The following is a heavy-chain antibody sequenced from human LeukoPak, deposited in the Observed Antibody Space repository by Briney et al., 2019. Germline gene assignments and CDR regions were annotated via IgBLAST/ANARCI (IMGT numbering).Heavy chain of an antibody. J-gene: IGHJ4*02. Sequence: SETLSLTCAVYGGSFSGYYWSWIRQPLGKGLEWIGEINHSGSTNYNPSLKSRVTISVDTSKNQFSLKLSSVTAADTAVYYCAGNFWSGSFSYWGQGTLVTVSS. CDR2: INHSGST. V-gene: IGHV4-34*01. CDR3: AGNFWSGSFSY. D-gene: IGHD3-3*01. CDR1: GGSFSGYY.